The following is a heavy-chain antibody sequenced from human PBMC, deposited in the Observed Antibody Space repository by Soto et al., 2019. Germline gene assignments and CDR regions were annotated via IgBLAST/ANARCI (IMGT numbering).Heavy chain of an antibody. CDR2: INPSGGHT. V-gene: IGHV1-46*01. CDR1: GNTFTNYY. D-gene: IGHD2-21*02. J-gene: IGHJ4*02. CDR3: ARGGHVVVVTAAFDY. Sequence: QVQLMQSGAEVKKPGASVKVSCKASGNTFTNYYIHWVRQAPGQGLEWMGTINPSGGHTTYSQNFLGRVTMARDTSTGTLYRARTSLTSDDTAVYYCARGGHVVVVTAAFDYWGPGTLVTVSS.